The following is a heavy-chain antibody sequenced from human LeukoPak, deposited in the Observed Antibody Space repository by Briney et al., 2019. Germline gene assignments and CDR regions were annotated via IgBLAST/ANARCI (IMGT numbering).Heavy chain of an antibody. D-gene: IGHD2-15*01. J-gene: IGHJ6*03. CDR1: GFTFDDYA. V-gene: IGHV3-43D*03. CDR3: AKDSGYCSGGSCYSGDVYYYYYMDV. CDR2: ISWDGGST. Sequence: GGSLRLSCAASGFTFDDYAMHWVRQAPGKGLEWVSLISWDGGSTYYADSVKGRFTISRDNSKNSLYLQMNSLRAEDTALYYCAKDSGYCSGGSCYSGDVYYYYYMDVWGKGATVTVSS.